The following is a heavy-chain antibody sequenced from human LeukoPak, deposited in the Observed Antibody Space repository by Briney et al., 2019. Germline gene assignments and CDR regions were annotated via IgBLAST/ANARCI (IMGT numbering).Heavy chain of an antibody. D-gene: IGHD6-13*01. CDR1: GFSFSDYY. CDR3: ARALYTNIWYVSEY. CDR2: ISDSGSATI. J-gene: IGHJ4*02. Sequence: GGSLRLSCAASGFSFSDYYMSWIRQAPGKGLEWVSYISDSGSATIYYADSVKGRFTVSRDNAKNSLFLQMNNLRAEDTAVYYCARALYTNIWYVSEYWGQGTLVTVSS. V-gene: IGHV3-11*01.